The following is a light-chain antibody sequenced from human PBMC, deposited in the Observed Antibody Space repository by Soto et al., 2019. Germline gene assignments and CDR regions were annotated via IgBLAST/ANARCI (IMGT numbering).Light chain of an antibody. V-gene: IGKV3-20*01. CDR2: GAS. CDR1: QSVSSNC. J-gene: IGKJ1*01. Sequence: EIVLTQSPGTLSLSPGDRATLSCRASQSVSSNCLAWYQQKPGQAPRLLIYGASIRVTGIPDRFSGSGSGTDFTLTSRRLEPVDFAMYFCHQYGSSPRTFGQGTKVEIK. CDR3: HQYGSSPRT.